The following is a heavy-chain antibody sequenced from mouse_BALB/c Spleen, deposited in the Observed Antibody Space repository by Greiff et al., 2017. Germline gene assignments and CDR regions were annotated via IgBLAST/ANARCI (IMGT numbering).Heavy chain of an antibody. J-gene: IGHJ4*01. CDR1: GFTFSSYA. CDR2: ISSGGST. Sequence: EVQGVESGGGLVKPGGSLKLSCAASGFTFSSYAMSWVRQTPEKRLEWVASISSGGSTYYPDSVKGRFTISRDNARNILYLQMSSLRSEDTAMYYCARDSSGYPYAMDYWGQGTSVTVSS. V-gene: IGHV5-6-5*01. CDR3: ARDSSGYPYAMDY. D-gene: IGHD3-1*01.